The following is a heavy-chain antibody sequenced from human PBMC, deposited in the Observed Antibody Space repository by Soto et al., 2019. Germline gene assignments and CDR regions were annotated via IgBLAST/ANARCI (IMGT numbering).Heavy chain of an antibody. J-gene: IGHJ6*02. V-gene: IGHV4-39*01. Sequence: SETLSLTCTVSGGSISSSSYYWGWIRQPPGKGLEWIGSIYYSGSTYYNPSLKSRVTMSVDTSKNQFSLKLSSVTAADTAVYYCARPLTLGVVTPRRNYYYGMDVWGQGTTVTVSS. D-gene: IGHD2-15*01. CDR1: GGSISSSSYY. CDR3: ARPLTLGVVTPRRNYYYGMDV. CDR2: IYYSGST.